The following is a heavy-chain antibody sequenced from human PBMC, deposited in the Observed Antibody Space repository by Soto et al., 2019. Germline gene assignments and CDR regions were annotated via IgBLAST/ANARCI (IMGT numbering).Heavy chain of an antibody. J-gene: IGHJ6*03. Sequence: SETLSLTCTVSGGSISSSSYYWGWIRQPPGKGLEWIGSIYYSGSTYYNPSLKSRVTISVDTSKNQFSLKLSSVTAADTAVYYCARVLVATTSVNWDYYYYMDVWGKGTTVTVSS. CDR1: GGSISSSSYY. CDR2: IYYSGST. D-gene: IGHD5-12*01. V-gene: IGHV4-39*07. CDR3: ARVLVATTSVNWDYYYYMDV.